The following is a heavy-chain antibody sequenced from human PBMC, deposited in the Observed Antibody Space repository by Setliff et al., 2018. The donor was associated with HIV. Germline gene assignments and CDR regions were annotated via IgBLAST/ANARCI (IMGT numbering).Heavy chain of an antibody. J-gene: IGHJ3*02. Sequence: GGSLRLSCAASGFTFSDYWMSWVRQAPGKGLEWVANIKEDGSETYYVDSVEGRFTISRDNAKNSLYLQMNSLRAEDTAVYYCARDWYYYDSSGYGGDLSFDIWGQGTMVTVSS. CDR1: GFTFSDYW. CDR3: ARDWYYYDSSGYGGDLSFDI. D-gene: IGHD3-22*01. V-gene: IGHV3-7*01. CDR2: IKEDGSET.